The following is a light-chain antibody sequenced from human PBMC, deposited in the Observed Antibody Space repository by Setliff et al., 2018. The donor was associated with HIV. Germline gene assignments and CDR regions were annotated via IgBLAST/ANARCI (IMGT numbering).Light chain of an antibody. Sequence: QSALAQPASVSGSPGQSITISCTGYSGGVGGYQFVSWYQQYPGKAPQLIIYDAINRPSGVSSRFSGSKSGNTASLTIFGLLAEDEAAYYCSSYTSSTNMLLFGGGTQLTVL. CDR2: DAI. J-gene: IGLJ2*01. V-gene: IGLV2-14*03. CDR3: SSYTSSTNMLL. CDR1: SGGVGGYQF.